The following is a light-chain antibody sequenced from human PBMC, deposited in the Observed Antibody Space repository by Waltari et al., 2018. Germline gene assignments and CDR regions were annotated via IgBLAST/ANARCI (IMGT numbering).Light chain of an antibody. V-gene: IGLV2-8*01. CDR1: SSDVGGYNC. J-gene: IGLJ2*01. Sequence: QSALTQPPSPSGSPGQSVTISCTGTSSDVGGYNCVPWYQQHPGKAPKPMIYDVSKRPSGVPDRFSGSKSGNTAYLTVSGLQAEDEADYYCNSYAGSNSVLFGAGTKLTVL. CDR2: DVS. CDR3: NSYAGSNSVL.